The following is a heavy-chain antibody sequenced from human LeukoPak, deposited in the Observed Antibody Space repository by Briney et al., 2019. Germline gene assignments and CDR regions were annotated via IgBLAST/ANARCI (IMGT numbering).Heavy chain of an antibody. CDR3: ATGVDIVATFDY. D-gene: IGHD5-12*01. CDR2: INPNSGGT. J-gene: IGHJ4*02. V-gene: IGHV1-2*02. CDR1: GYTFTGYY. Sequence: ASVKVSCKASGYTFTGYYMPWVRQAPGQGLEWMGWINPNSGGTNYAQKFQGRVTMTRGTSISTAYMELSRLRSDDTAVYYCATGVDIVATFDYWGQGTLVTVSS.